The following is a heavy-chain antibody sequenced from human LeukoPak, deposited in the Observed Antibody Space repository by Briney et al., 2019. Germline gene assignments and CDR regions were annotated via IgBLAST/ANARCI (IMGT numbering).Heavy chain of an antibody. V-gene: IGHV1-2*02. CDR1: GYTFTGYY. J-gene: IGHJ4*02. CDR2: INPNSGDT. D-gene: IGHD3-22*01. CDR3: ARDFSSGYTTCDY. Sequence: GASVKVSCKASGYTFTGYYIHWVRQAPGQGLEWMGWINPNSGDTNYAQKFQGRVTMTRDTSISTAYMELSRLRSDDTAVYYCARDFSSGYTTCDYWGQGTLVTVSS.